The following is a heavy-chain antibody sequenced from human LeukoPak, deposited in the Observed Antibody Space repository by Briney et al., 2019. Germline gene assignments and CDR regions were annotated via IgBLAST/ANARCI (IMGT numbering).Heavy chain of an antibody. CDR3: ARGYFGDYVLDT. CDR1: GYRFRDHY. CDR2: INPNSGGT. J-gene: IGHJ5*02. Sequence: GASVKISCKAYGYRFRDHYIHWVRQAPGQGLEYLGWINPNSGGTNYAQKFQGRVTLTRDTPFDTAYIHLDSLTSDDTAVYFCARGYFGDYVLDTWGQGTLVTVSS. V-gene: IGHV1-2*02. D-gene: IGHD4-17*01.